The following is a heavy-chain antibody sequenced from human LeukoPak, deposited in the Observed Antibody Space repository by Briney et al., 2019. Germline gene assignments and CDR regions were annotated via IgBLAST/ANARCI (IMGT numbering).Heavy chain of an antibody. J-gene: IGHJ6*03. CDR2: INHSGST. CDR1: GGSFSGYY. Sequence: SETLSLTCAVYGGSFSGYYWSWIRQPPGKGLEWIGEINHSGSTNYNPSLKSRVTISVDTSKNQFSLKLSSVTAADTAVYYCARVPRRYYYYMDVWGKGTTVTVSS. V-gene: IGHV4-34*01. CDR3: ARVPRRYYYYMDV.